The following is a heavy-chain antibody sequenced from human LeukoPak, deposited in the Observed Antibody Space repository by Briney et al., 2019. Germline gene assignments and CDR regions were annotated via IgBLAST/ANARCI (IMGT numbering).Heavy chain of an antibody. CDR3: ARAYHSSWYLNWFDP. V-gene: IGHV4-38-2*01. D-gene: IGHD6-13*01. Sequence: SETLSLTCAVSGYSISSGYYWGWIRQPPRTGLEWIGTIYHNGNTYYNPSLKSRVTISVDTSKNEFSLKLSSVTAADTAVYYCARAYHSSWYLNWFDPWGQGTLVTVSS. CDR1: GYSISSGYY. J-gene: IGHJ5*02. CDR2: IYHNGNT.